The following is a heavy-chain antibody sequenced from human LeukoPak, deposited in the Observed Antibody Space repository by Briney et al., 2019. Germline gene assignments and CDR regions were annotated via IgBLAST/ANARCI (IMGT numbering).Heavy chain of an antibody. CDR1: GYTFTSYD. CDR3: ARGYQEMVYAIRRYYGMDV. D-gene: IGHD2-8*01. J-gene: IGHJ6*02. Sequence: ASVKVSCKASGYTFTSYDINWVRQATGQGLEWMGWMNPNSGNTGYAQKFQGRVTMTRNTSISTAYMELSSLRSEDTAVYYCARGYQEMVYAIRRYYGMDVWGQGTTVTDSS. V-gene: IGHV1-8*01. CDR2: MNPNSGNT.